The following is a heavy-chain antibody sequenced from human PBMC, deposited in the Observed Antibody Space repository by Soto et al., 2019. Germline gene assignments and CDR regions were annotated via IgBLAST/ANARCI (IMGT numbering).Heavy chain of an antibody. CDR2: IYHSAST. J-gene: IGHJ4*02. CDR3: ARSGGQQLRRGGIDY. V-gene: IGHV4-4*02. Sequence: QVQLQESGPGLVKPSGTLSLTCAVSGGSISSSNWWSWVRRPPGKGLEGTGEIYHSASTNYNPSHKSRVSITVYKCKPQLSLKVSSVTAADTAVYYCARSGGQQLRRGGIDYWGQGTLVTVSS. D-gene: IGHD6-13*01. CDR1: GGSISSSNW.